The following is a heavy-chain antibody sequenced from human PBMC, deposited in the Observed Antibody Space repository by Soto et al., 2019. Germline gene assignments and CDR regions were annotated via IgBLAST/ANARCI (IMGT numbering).Heavy chain of an antibody. V-gene: IGHV3-21*01. Sequence: GGSLRLSCAASGFTFSSYIMNWVRQAPGKGLEWVSSISSSSSYIYYADSVKGRFTISRDNAKNSLYLQMNSLRAEDTAVYYCASRGIAAAGASYYYYGMDVWGQGTTVTVS. CDR2: ISSSSSYI. D-gene: IGHD6-13*01. J-gene: IGHJ6*02. CDR3: ASRGIAAAGASYYYYGMDV. CDR1: GFTFSSYI.